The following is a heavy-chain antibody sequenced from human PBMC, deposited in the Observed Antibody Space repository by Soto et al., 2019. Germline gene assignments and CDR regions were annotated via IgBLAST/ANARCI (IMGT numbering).Heavy chain of an antibody. J-gene: IGHJ4*02. CDR1: GYTFTSYD. CDR2: MNPNSGNT. CDR3: ARTIYGDYVDC. D-gene: IGHD4-17*01. Sequence: QVQLVQSGAEVKKPGASVKVSCKASGYTFTSYDINWVRQAPGQGLEWMGWMNPNSGNTCYAQKFQGRVTMTRNTSISTASRETSRLRSEDKAGNYSARTIYGDYVDCWGQGTLVTV. V-gene: IGHV1-8*01.